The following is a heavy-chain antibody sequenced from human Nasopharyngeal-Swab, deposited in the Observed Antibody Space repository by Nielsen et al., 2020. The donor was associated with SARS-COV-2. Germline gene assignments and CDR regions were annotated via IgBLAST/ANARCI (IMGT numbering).Heavy chain of an antibody. V-gene: IGHV3-30*04. CDR1: GFTFSSYA. CDR3: AAEATGTDAFDI. J-gene: IGHJ3*02. CDR2: ISYDGSNK. Sequence: GGSLRLSCAASGFTFSSYAMHGVRKAPGQGLDGVAVISYDGSNKYYADSVKGRFTISRDNSKNTLYLQMNSLRAEDTAVYYCAAEATGTDAFDIWGQGTMVTVSS. D-gene: IGHD6-13*01.